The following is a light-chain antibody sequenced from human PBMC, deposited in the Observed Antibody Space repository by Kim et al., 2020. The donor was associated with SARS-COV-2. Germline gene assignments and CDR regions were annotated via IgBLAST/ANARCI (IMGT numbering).Light chain of an antibody. Sequence: SYELTQPPSVSVALGQTASIACADDNIGTKSVHWYQLKPGQAPVKVIYYNSDRPSGIPEGFSGSNSGNTATLTVSRVEAGDEADYYCQVWDSTTNQVVFGGGTKVTV. V-gene: IGLV3-21*02. CDR2: YNS. CDR3: QVWDSTTNQVV. J-gene: IGLJ2*01. CDR1: NIGTKS.